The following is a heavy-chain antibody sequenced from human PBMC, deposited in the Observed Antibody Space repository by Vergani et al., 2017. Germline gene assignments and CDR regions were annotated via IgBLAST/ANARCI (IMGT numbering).Heavy chain of an antibody. CDR3: ARNPYCGGNCYSDAFYI. J-gene: IGHJ3*02. D-gene: IGHD2-21*01. V-gene: IGHV4-59*01. CDR2: IYYSGST. Sequence: QVQLQESGPGLVKPSETLSLTCTVSGGSISSYYRSWIRQPPGKGLEWIGYIYYSGSTNYNPSLKSRVTISVDTSKNQFSLKLSSVSAADTAVYYCARNPYCGGNCYSDAFYIWGQGTMVTVSS. CDR1: GGSISSYY.